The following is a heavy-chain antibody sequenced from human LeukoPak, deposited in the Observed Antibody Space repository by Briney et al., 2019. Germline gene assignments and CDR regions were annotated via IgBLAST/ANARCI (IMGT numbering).Heavy chain of an antibody. CDR2: IIPIFGTA. CDR1: GYTFTSYG. D-gene: IGHD6-13*01. CDR3: ARAGGQQLDIGYRFDY. V-gene: IGHV1-69*13. Sequence: SVKVSCKASGYTFTSYGISWVRQAPGQGLEWMGGIIPIFGTANYAQKFQGRVTITADESTSTAYMELSSLRSEDTAVYYCARAGGQQLDIGYRFDYWGQGTLVTVSS. J-gene: IGHJ4*02.